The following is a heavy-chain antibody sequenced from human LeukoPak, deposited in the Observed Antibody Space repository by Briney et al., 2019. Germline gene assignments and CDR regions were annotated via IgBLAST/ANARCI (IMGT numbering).Heavy chain of an antibody. CDR2: ISTGGSTI. Sequence: GGPLRLSCAASGFTFSSYEMIWVRQAPGKGLEWVSYISTGGSTIYYADSVKGRFTISRDNAKNSLYLQMNSLRAEDTAAYYCARSAFGGKAHCLDYWGQGALVTVS. J-gene: IGHJ4*02. D-gene: IGHD3-10*01. CDR1: GFTFSSYE. V-gene: IGHV3-48*03. CDR3: ARSAFGGKAHCLDY.